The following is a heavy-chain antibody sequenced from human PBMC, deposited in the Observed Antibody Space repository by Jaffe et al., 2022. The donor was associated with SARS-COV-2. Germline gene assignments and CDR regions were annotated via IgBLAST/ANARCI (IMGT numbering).Heavy chain of an antibody. V-gene: IGHV3-49*03. CDR1: GFTFGNYA. CDR2: IRSKTYGGTT. D-gene: IGHD5-12*01. CDR3: KGGYSGYDWGFDS. J-gene: IGHJ5*01. Sequence: EMQLVESGGGLVQPGRSLRLSCTGSGFTFGNYAVSWFRQAPGKGLEWVGFIRSKTYGGTTDYAASVKGRFTISRDDSKSITYLQMNSLKTEDTAVYYCKGGYSGYDWGFDSWGQGTLVTVSS.